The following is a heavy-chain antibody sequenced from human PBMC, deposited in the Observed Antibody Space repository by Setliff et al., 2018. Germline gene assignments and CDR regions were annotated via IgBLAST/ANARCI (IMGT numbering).Heavy chain of an antibody. CDR3: AKVPITKVYFYMDV. CDR2: IYYSGST. CDR1: GDSINPYY. D-gene: IGHD3-10*01. V-gene: IGHV4-59*08. J-gene: IGHJ6*03. Sequence: PSETLSLTCSVSGDSINPYYWAWIRQPPGKGLEWIGYIYYSGSTTYNPSLKSRVTISVDTSKNQHSLKLCSVTAADTAVYYCAKVPITKVYFYMDVWGKGTTVTVSS.